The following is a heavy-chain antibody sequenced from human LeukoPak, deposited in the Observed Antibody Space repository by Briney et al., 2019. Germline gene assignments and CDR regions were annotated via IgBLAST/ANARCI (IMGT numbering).Heavy chain of an antibody. Sequence: GGSLRLSCAASGFTFSSYWMSWVRQAPGKGLEWVANIKQDGSEKYYVDSVKGRFTISRDNSKNTLYLQMNSLRAEDTAVYYCAKPSSSSGYPYYFDYWGQGTLVTVSS. J-gene: IGHJ4*02. V-gene: IGHV3-7*03. CDR3: AKPSSSSGYPYYFDY. CDR2: IKQDGSEK. CDR1: GFTFSSYW. D-gene: IGHD3-22*01.